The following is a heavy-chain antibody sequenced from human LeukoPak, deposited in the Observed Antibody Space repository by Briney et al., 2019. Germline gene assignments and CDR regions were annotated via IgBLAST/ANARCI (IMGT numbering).Heavy chain of an antibody. V-gene: IGHV3-30*02. J-gene: IGHJ5*02. CDR3: AREGITMVRGAKTNNWFDP. CDR1: GFTFSSYG. D-gene: IGHD3-10*01. Sequence: PGGSLRLSCAASGFTFSSYGMHWVRQAPGKGLEWVAFIRYDGSNKYYADSVKGRFIISRDNSKNTLYLQMNSLRAEDTAVYYCAREGITMVRGAKTNNWFDPWGQGTLVTVSS. CDR2: IRYDGSNK.